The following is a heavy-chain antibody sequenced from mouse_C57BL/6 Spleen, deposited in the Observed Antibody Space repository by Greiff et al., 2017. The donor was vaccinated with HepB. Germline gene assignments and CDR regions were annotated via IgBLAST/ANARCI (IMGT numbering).Heavy chain of an antibody. CDR2: IDPNSGGT. CDR3: ARANRVLRQVDFDY. CDR1: GYTFTSYW. J-gene: IGHJ2*01. Sequence: QVQLQQPGAELVKPGASVKLSCKASGYTFTSYWMHWVKQRPGRGLEWIGRIDPNSGGTKYNEKFKSKATLTVDKPSSTAYVQLSSLTSEDSAVYDCARANRVLRQVDFDYWGQGTTLTVSS. D-gene: IGHD5-1*01. V-gene: IGHV1-62-3*01.